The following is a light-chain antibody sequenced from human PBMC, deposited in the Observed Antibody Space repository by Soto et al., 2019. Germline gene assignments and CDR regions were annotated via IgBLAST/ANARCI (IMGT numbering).Light chain of an antibody. V-gene: IGKV1-5*03. J-gene: IGKJ1*01. CDR2: QAS. Sequence: DIKMTQSPSTLSASPGDRVFITCRASQSINKWLAWYQQRPGEAPKLLIYQASHLQSGVPSRFSGSGSETEFSLTISSLQPADFATYYCQHYSHYPWTFGQGTKVEIK. CDR1: QSINKW. CDR3: QHYSHYPWT.